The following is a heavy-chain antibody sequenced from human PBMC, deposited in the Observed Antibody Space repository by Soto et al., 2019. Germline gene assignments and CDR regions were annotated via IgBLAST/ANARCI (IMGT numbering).Heavy chain of an antibody. D-gene: IGHD1-26*01. V-gene: IGHV4-59*01. CDR3: ASYRGRHAELDY. CDR2: IHYSGPT. J-gene: IGHJ4*02. Sequence: QVQLLESGPGLVKPSETLSLTCTVSGGSISGYYWSWIRQPPGKGLEWIGWIHYSGPTLYNPSLKTRLTISVDTSKNQSCLRLRSVTGADSAVCYCASYRGRHAELDYWGQGTLVTVSS. CDR1: GGSISGYY.